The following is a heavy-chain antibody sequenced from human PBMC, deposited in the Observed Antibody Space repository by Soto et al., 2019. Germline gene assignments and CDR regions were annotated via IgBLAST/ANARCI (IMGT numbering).Heavy chain of an antibody. CDR2: IYYSGNT. CDR1: GGSISSGDCY. CDR3: ARLPNYDFWSGLPDY. V-gene: IGHV4-30-4*01. Sequence: SETLSLTCTVSGGSISSGDCYWSWNRQPPGKGLEGIGYIYYSGNTYYNPSIKSRVTISVDTSKNQLSLKLGSVTAADTSVYYCARLPNYDFWSGLPDYWGQGTRVTVSS. J-gene: IGHJ4*02. D-gene: IGHD3-3*01.